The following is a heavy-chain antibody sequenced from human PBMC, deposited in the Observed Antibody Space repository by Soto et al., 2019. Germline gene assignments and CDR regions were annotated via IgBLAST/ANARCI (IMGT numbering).Heavy chain of an antibody. CDR2: IYNSGST. CDR3: ARDVGKAENWFDP. J-gene: IGHJ5*02. CDR1: GGSISSYY. Sequence: SETLSLTCTVSGGSISSYYWSWIRQPPGKGLEWIGYIYNSGSTNYNPSLKSRVTISVDTSKNQFSLKLSSVTAADTAVYYCARDVGKAENWFDPWGQGTLVTVSS. D-gene: IGHD1-26*01. V-gene: IGHV4-4*08.